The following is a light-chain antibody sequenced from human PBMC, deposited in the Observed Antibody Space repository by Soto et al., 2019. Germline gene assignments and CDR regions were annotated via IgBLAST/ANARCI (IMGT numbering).Light chain of an antibody. CDR1: QSISSY. J-gene: IGKJ1*01. CDR2: AAS. CDR3: QQSYSTPPWT. Sequence: DIQMTQSPSSLSASVGDRVTITCRASQSISSYLNWYQQKPGKAPKLLIYAASSLQSGVPSRFSGSGSGTHFTLTISSLQPEAFATYYCQQSYSTPPWTFGQGTKVEIK. V-gene: IGKV1-39*01.